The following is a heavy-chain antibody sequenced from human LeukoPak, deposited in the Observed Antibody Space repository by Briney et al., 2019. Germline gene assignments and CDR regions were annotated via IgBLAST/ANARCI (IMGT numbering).Heavy chain of an antibody. D-gene: IGHD3-22*01. J-gene: IGHJ4*02. CDR2: ISAYNGNT. V-gene: IGHV1-18*01. CDR1: GYTFTSYG. CDR3: ARGSTARYYYDSSGYYRGAVDY. Sequence: GASVKVSCKASGYTFTSYGISWVRQAPGQGLEWMGWISAYNGNTSYAQKFQGRVTMTTDTSTNTAYMELRSLRSDDTAVYYCARGSTARYYYDSSGYYRGAVDYWGQGTLVTISS.